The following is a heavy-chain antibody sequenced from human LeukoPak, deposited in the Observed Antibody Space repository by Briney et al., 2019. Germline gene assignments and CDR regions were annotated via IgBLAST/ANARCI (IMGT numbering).Heavy chain of an antibody. CDR1: GFTFSSHG. Sequence: GGSLRLSCATSGFTFSSHGFYWVRQAPGKGLEWVAIIWYDGSKKYYADSVKGRFTISRDNSKNTLYLQMNSLRAEDTALYYCAKDKSGGWELLRDHDAFDIWGQGTMVTVSS. V-gene: IGHV3-33*06. J-gene: IGHJ3*02. CDR2: IWYDGSKK. D-gene: IGHD1-26*01. CDR3: AKDKSGGWELLRDHDAFDI.